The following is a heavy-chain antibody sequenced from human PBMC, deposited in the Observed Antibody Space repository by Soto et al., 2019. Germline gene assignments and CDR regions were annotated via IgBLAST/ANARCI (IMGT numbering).Heavy chain of an antibody. J-gene: IGHJ5*02. CDR1: GVSISSSSYY. Sequence: SETISLTCTVAGVSISSSSYYGGWIRQPPGKGLEWIGSICYSGSTYYNPSLKSRVTISVDTSKNQFSLKLSSVTAADTAVYYCARQAGQGAIGWRWFDPWGQGTLVTVSS. D-gene: IGHD2-2*01. V-gene: IGHV4-39*01. CDR2: ICYSGST. CDR3: ARQAGQGAIGWRWFDP.